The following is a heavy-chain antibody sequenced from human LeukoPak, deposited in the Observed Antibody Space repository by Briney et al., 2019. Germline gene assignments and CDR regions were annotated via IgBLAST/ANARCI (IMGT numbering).Heavy chain of an antibody. CDR1: GFTFSNYW. D-gene: IGHD1-14*01. CDR3: ARSNQADDY. J-gene: IGHJ4*02. Sequence: GGSLRLSCAASGFTFSNYWMHWVRQVPGKGLVWVSRINPGGSSTTYADSVKGRFTISRDNAKNMLYLQMDSLRAEDTGIYYCARSNQADDYWGQGTLVTVSS. V-gene: IGHV3-74*01. CDR2: INPGGSST.